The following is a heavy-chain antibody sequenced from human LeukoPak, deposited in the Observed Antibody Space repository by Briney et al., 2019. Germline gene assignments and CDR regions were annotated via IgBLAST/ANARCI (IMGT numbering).Heavy chain of an antibody. CDR1: GFTFSSYA. D-gene: IGHD2-15*01. J-gene: IGHJ6*03. CDR3: AKVMPPGRIRFYSYYMDV. CDR2: IGGSGAST. Sequence: GGSLRLSCAASGFTFSSYAMTWVRQAPGKGLEWVSAIGGSGASTYYADPVKGRFTISRDKSKNTLSLQMNGLRVEDTAVYYCAKVMPPGRIRFYSYYMDVWGKGTTVTVS. V-gene: IGHV3-23*01.